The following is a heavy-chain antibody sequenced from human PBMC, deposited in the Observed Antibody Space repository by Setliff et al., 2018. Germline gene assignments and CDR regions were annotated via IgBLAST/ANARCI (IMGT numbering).Heavy chain of an antibody. CDR2: INNYNFNT. D-gene: IGHD3-22*01. Sequence: RASGKVSCKSSGFTFTDYGITWVRQVPGQGLEWMGWINNYNFNTQYAQKFQGRVTVTTDTSTTTAYMELRSLRADDTAVYYCARINFYVSSGYYYAPELWGQGTTVTVSS. J-gene: IGHJ4*02. CDR1: GFTFTDYG. CDR3: ARINFYVSSGYYYAPEL. V-gene: IGHV1-18*01.